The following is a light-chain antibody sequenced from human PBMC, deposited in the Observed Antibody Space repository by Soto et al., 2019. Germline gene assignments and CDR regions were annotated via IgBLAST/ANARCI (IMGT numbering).Light chain of an antibody. Sequence: QSVLTQPPSVSGAPGQRVTISSTGSSSNIGAGYDVHWYQQLPGTAPKLLIYGNSNRPSGVPDRFSGSKSGTSASLAITGLQAEDEADDYCQSYDSSLSGSRVFGTGTKLTVL. V-gene: IGLV1-40*01. J-gene: IGLJ1*01. CDR3: QSYDSSLSGSRV. CDR1: SSNIGAGYD. CDR2: GNS.